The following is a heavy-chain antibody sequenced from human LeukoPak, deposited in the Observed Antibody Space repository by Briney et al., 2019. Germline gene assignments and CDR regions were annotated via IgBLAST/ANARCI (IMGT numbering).Heavy chain of an antibody. Sequence: LRLSCAASGFTFSSYWMSWIRQPPGKGLEWIGYIYYSGSTNYNPSLKSRVTISVDTSKNQFSLKLSSVTAADTAVYYCARWSGSYTNWGQGTLVTVSS. CDR1: GFTFSSYW. CDR3: ARWSGSYTN. V-gene: IGHV4-59*01. CDR2: IYYSGST. D-gene: IGHD1-26*01. J-gene: IGHJ4*02.